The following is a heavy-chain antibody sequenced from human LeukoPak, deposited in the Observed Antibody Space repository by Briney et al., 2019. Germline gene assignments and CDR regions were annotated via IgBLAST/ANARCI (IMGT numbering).Heavy chain of an antibody. CDR3: AKEMLGELLPISWDY. CDR2: ISGSGGST. D-gene: IGHD1-26*01. CDR1: GFTFSSYA. J-gene: IGHJ4*02. V-gene: IGHV3-23*01. Sequence: GGSLRLSCAASGFTFSSYAMSWVRQAPGKGLEWVSAISGSGGSTYYADSVKGRFTISRDNSKNMLYLQMNSLRAEDTAVYYCAKEMLGELLPISWDYWGQGTLVTVSS.